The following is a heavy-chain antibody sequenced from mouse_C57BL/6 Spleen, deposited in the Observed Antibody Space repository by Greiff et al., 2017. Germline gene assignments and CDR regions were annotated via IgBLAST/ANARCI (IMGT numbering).Heavy chain of an antibody. Sequence: QVQLQQSGAELAKPGASVKLSCKASGYTFTSYWMHWVKQRPGQGLEWIGYINPSSGYTKYNQKFKDKATLTADKSSSTAYMQLSSLTYEDSAVYYYAREETLYGRSSAWFAYWGQGTLVTVSA. CDR2: INPSSGYT. CDR3: AREETLYGRSSAWFAY. V-gene: IGHV1-7*01. J-gene: IGHJ3*01. D-gene: IGHD1-1*01. CDR1: GYTFTSYW.